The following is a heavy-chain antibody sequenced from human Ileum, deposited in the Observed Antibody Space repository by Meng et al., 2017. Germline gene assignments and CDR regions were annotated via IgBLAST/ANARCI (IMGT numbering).Heavy chain of an antibody. CDR2: INSDGSGT. V-gene: IGHV3-74*01. D-gene: IGHD6-25*01. J-gene: IGHJ4*02. CDR3: VADPAATPLFQLDD. CDR1: GFAFNRYW. Sequence: RTGAAPGFAFNRYWMHWVRQAPGKGLVWVSCINSDGSGTYYADSVKGRFTISRDNAKSTLSLQMNSLRAEDAAVYYCVADPAATPLFQLDDWGQGTPVTVSS.